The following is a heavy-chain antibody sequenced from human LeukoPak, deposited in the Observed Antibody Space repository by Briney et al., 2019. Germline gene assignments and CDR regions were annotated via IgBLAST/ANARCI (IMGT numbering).Heavy chain of an antibody. CDR2: VSAYNGNT. D-gene: IGHD3-10*01. CDR3: ARGRPYYYGSGSYNYMDV. J-gene: IGHJ6*02. Sequence: ASVKVSCKASGYTFTSYGISWVRQAPGQGLEWMGWVSAYNGNTNYAQKLQGRVTMTTDTSTSTAYMELRSLRSDDTAVYYCARGRPYYYGSGSYNYMDVWGQGTTVTVSS. CDR1: GYTFTSYG. V-gene: IGHV1-18*01.